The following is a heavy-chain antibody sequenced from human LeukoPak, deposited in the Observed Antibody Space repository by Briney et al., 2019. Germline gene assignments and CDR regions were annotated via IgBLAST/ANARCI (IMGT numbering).Heavy chain of an antibody. J-gene: IGHJ6*03. D-gene: IGHD6-13*01. CDR2: IYTSGST. CDR3: ASVKSIAAAGSDYYYYYMDV. Sequence: PSETLSLTCTVSGGSISSYYWSWIRQPAGKGLEWIGRIYTSGSTNYNPSLKSRVTMSVDTSKNQFSLKLSSVTAADTAVYYCASVKSIAAAGSDYYYYYMDVWGKGTTVTVSS. V-gene: IGHV4-4*07. CDR1: GGSISSYY.